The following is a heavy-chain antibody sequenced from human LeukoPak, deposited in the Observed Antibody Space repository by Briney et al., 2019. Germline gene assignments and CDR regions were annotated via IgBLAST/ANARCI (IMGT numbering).Heavy chain of an antibody. D-gene: IGHD1-26*01. Sequence: ASVKVSCKASGYTFTSYAMHWVRQAPGQRLEWMGWINAGNGNTKYSQKFQGRVTITRDTSASTAYMELSSLRSEDTAVYYCARGSGSYYGYYYYGMDVWGQGTTVTVSS. CDR3: ARGSGSYYGYYYYGMDV. J-gene: IGHJ6*02. V-gene: IGHV1-3*01. CDR1: GYTFTSYA. CDR2: INAGNGNT.